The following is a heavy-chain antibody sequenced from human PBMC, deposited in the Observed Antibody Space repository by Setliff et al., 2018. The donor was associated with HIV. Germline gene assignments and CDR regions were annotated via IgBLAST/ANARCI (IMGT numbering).Heavy chain of an antibody. CDR1: GGSMTNS. D-gene: IGHD2-8*01. CDR2: IHTSGST. CDR3: VKFYCPHGVCYGFDI. Sequence: KTSETLSLTCTVSGGSMTNSWSWIRQPPGKGLEFIGHIHTSGSTIYNPSIKSRLTITIDTSRNKFSLKLTSVTAADTAVYYCVKFYCPHGVCYGFDIWGQGTMVTVSS. J-gene: IGHJ3*02. V-gene: IGHV4-4*09.